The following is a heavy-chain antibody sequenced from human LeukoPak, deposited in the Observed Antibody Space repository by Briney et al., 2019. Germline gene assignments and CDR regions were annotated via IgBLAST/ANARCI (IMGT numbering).Heavy chain of an antibody. CDR2: ISSGGGST. CDR3: ARRAAAGRFFDY. V-gene: IGHV3-11*01. Sequence: PGGSLRLSCAVSGFTFSDYYMSWIRQAPGKGLEWVSYISSGGGSTSYADSVKGRFTISRDNSENSLYLQMNSLRAEDTAVYYCARRAAAGRFFDYWGEGTLVTVYS. D-gene: IGHD6-13*01. CDR1: GFTFSDYY. J-gene: IGHJ4*02.